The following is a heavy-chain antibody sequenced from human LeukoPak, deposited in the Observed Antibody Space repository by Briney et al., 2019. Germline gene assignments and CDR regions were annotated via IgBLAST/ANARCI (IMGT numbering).Heavy chain of an antibody. V-gene: IGHV4-39*01. Sequence: SETLSLTCTVSGGSISSNSYYWGWIRQPPGKGLEWIGSIYYSGSAYYNPSLKSRVTISVDTSKNQFSLKLSSVTAADTAVYYCARGPDNWNLNWFDPWGQGTLVTVSS. D-gene: IGHD1-20*01. CDR3: ARGPDNWNLNWFDP. J-gene: IGHJ5*02. CDR1: GGSISSNSYY. CDR2: IYYSGSA.